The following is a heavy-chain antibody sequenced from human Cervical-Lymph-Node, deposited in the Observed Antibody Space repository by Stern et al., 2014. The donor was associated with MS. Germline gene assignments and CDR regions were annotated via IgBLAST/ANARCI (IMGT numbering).Heavy chain of an antibody. CDR3: ARQTTAWASDV. V-gene: IGHV5-51*01. D-gene: IGHD1-14*01. J-gene: IGHJ4*02. CDR1: GYKFSIYW. CDR2: IYPGDSET. Sequence: VQLVQSGAELIRPGESLKISCKGSGYKFSIYWIAWGRQMPGKSLEWMGIIYPGDSETRYSPSFQGQVTMSADKSTSTAYLQWSSLNASDTAMYFCARQTTAWASDVWGQGTLVTVSS.